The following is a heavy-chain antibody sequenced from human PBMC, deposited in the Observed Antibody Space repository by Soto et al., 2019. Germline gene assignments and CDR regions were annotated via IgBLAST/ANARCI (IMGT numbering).Heavy chain of an antibody. Sequence: GASVKVSCKASGGTFSSYAISWVRQAPGQGVEWMGGIIPIFGTANYAQKFQGRVTITADESTSTAYMELSSLRSEDTAVYYCARRPPIAAAGGARYGMDVWGQGTTVTVSS. CDR1: GGTFSSYA. J-gene: IGHJ6*02. V-gene: IGHV1-69*13. CDR2: IIPIFGTA. D-gene: IGHD6-13*01. CDR3: ARRPPIAAAGGARYGMDV.